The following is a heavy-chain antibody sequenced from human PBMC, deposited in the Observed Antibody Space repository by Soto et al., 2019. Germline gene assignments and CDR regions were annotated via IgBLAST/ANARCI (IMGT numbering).Heavy chain of an antibody. CDR1: GGSISSSSYY. J-gene: IGHJ5*02. CDR2: IYYSGST. CDR3: AREVTMIVVVIRLEDGNWFDP. V-gene: IGHV4-39*02. D-gene: IGHD3-22*01. Sequence: PSETLSLTCTVSGGSISSSSYYWGWIRQPPGKGLEWIGSIYYSGSTYYNPSLTSRVTISLDTSKNQFSLKLSSVTAADTAVYYCAREVTMIVVVIRLEDGNWFDPWGQGTQVTVSS.